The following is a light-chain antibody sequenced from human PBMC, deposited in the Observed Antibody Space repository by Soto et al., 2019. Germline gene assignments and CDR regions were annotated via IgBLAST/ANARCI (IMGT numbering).Light chain of an antibody. CDR3: QQYNNWPPT. J-gene: IGKJ2*01. CDR1: QSVSSN. Sequence: EIVMTQSTATLSVSPGERATLSCRASQSVSSNLVWYQQKRGQAPRLLIYGASTRATGIPARFSGSGSGTEFTLTISSLQSEDFAVYYCQQYNNWPPTFGQGTKLEIK. CDR2: GAS. V-gene: IGKV3-15*01.